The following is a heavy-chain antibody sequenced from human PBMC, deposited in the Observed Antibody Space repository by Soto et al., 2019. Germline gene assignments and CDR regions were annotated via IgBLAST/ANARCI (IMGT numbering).Heavy chain of an antibody. D-gene: IGHD5-12*01. J-gene: IGHJ4*02. CDR3: ASWAMATRTFDY. Sequence: GASVKVSCKASGGTFSSYAISWVRQAPGQGLEWMGGIIPIFGTANYAQKFQGRVTITADKSTSTAYMELSSLRSEDTAVYYCASWAMATRTFDYWGQGTLVTSPQ. CDR1: GGTFSSYA. V-gene: IGHV1-69*06. CDR2: IIPIFGTA.